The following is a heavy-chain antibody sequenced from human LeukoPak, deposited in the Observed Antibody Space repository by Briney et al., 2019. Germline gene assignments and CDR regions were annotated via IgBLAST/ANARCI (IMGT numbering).Heavy chain of an antibody. CDR3: ARDQRQKDIVVVPAAYYYYYGMDV. Sequence: PGGSLRLSCAASGFTFSSYDMGWVRQAPGKGLEWVSGISADGGSAYYADSVKGRFTISRDNAKNSLYLQMNSLRAEDTAVYYCARDQRQKDIVVVPAAYYYYYGMDVWGQGTTVTVSS. CDR1: GFTFSSYD. D-gene: IGHD2-2*01. V-gene: IGHV3-23*01. J-gene: IGHJ6*02. CDR2: ISADGGSA.